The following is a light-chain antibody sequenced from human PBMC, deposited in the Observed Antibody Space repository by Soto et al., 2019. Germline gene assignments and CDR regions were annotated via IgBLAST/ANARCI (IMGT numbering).Light chain of an antibody. Sequence: EIVLTQSPATLSLSPGERATLSCRASQSVSSYLAWYQQRPGQAPRLLIYDASSRATGIPARFSGSGSGTDFTLTISSLEPEDFAVYYCPQRSNWPAVTFGPGTQVDIK. V-gene: IGKV3-11*01. CDR3: PQRSNWPAVT. J-gene: IGKJ3*01. CDR1: QSVSSY. CDR2: DAS.